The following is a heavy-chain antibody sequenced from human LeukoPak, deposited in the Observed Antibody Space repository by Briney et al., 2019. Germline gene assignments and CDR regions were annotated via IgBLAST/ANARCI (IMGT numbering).Heavy chain of an antibody. CDR2: INPNSGGT. Sequence: ASVKVSCKASGYTFTGYYMHWVRQAPGQGLEWMGWINPNSGGTNYAQKFQGRVTMTEDTSTDTAYMELSSLRSEDTAVYYCATDYGRGSSGYYYVSYYYYGMDVWGQGTTVTVSS. CDR3: ATDYGRGSSGYYYVSYYYYGMDV. CDR1: GYTFTGYY. V-gene: IGHV1-2*02. J-gene: IGHJ6*02. D-gene: IGHD3-22*01.